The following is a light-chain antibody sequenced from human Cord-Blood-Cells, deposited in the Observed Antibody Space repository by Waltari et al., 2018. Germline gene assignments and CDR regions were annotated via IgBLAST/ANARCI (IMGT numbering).Light chain of an antibody. CDR3: QQRSNWPPYT. CDR1: PSVSSY. J-gene: IGKJ2*01. V-gene: IGKV3-11*01. Sequence: IVLTQPPATLSLSPGERATLSCRASPSVSSYLAWYQQKPGQAPRLLIYDASNWATGIPARFSGSGSGTDFTLTISSLEPEDFAVYYCQQRSNWPPYTFGQGTKLEIK. CDR2: DAS.